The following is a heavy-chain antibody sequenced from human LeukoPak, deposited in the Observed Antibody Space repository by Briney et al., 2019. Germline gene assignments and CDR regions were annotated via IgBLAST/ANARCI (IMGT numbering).Heavy chain of an antibody. J-gene: IGHJ3*02. CDR1: GFTFSSYA. D-gene: IGHD3-9*01. CDR2: ISSNGGST. Sequence: PGGSLRLSCAASGFTFSSYAMHWVRQAPGKGLEYVSAISSNGGSTYYANSVKGRFTISRDNSKNTLYPQMGSLRAEDMAVYYCARDWADFDWLLSPGAFDIWGQGTMVTVSS. V-gene: IGHV3-64*01. CDR3: ARDWADFDWLLSPGAFDI.